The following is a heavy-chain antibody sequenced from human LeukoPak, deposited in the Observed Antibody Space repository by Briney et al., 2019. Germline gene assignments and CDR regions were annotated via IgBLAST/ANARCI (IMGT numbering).Heavy chain of an antibody. CDR1: GGSISSSSYY. V-gene: IGHV4-39*01. CDR3: ARRARTTIGLDP. Sequence: SETLSLTCTVSGGSISSSSYYWGWIRQPPGKGLEWIGSIYYSGSTYYNPSLKSRVTISVDTSKNQFSLKLSSVTAADTAVYYCARRARTTIGLDPWGQGTLVTVSS. D-gene: IGHD2-2*01. J-gene: IGHJ5*02. CDR2: IYYSGST.